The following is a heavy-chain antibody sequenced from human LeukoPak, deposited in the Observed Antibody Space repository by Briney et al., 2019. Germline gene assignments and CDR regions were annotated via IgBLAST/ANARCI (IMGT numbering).Heavy chain of an antibody. CDR2: IVPIFGTA. CDR1: VGTFSSYA. V-gene: IGHV1-69*06. Sequence: SVKVSCKASVGTFSSYAISWVRQAPGQGLEWMGGIVPIFGTANYTQKFQGRVTITADKSTSTAYMELSSLRSEDTAVYYCARGRIAAAGICDVWGKGTTVTVSS. J-gene: IGHJ6*04. D-gene: IGHD6-13*01. CDR3: ARGRIAAAGICDV.